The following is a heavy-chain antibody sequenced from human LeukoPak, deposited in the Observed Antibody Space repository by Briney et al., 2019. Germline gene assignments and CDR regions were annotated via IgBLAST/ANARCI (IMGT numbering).Heavy chain of an antibody. V-gene: IGHV3-23*01. CDR2: ISGSGGST. Sequence: GGSLRLSCAASGFTFSSYAMGWVRQAPGKGLEWVSAISGSGGSTYYADSVKGRFTISRDNSKNSLYLQMNSLRAEDTAVYYCAYGLATAQFDYWGQGTLVTVSS. CDR1: GFTFSSYA. CDR3: AYGLATAQFDY. J-gene: IGHJ4*02. D-gene: IGHD4-4*01.